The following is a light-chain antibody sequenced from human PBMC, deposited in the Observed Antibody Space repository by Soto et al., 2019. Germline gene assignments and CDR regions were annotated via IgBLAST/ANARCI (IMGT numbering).Light chain of an antibody. J-gene: IGKJ5*01. CDR3: QQYDNFPRAIN. CDR2: DAS. Sequence: DIQMTQSPSWLSGSVGDRVTITCQASQNINNSLNWYQQKPGRAPKLLIYDASNLEAGVPSRFRGSGSGTDFTFTISSLQPEDIATYYCQQYDNFPRAINFGQGTRLEIK. CDR1: QNINNS. V-gene: IGKV1-33*01.